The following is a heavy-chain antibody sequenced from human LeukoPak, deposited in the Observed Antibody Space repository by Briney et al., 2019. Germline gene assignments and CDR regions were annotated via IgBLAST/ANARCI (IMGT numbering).Heavy chain of an antibody. J-gene: IGHJ4*02. CDR3: AKRPYSGSYSDY. CDR2: ISYDGSNK. D-gene: IGHD1-26*01. CDR1: GFTFSSYG. V-gene: IGHV3-30*18. Sequence: GGSLRLSCAASGFTFSSYGMHWVRQAPGKGLEWVAVISYDGSNKYYADSVKGRSTISRDNSKNTLYLQMNSLRAEDTAVYYCAKRPYSGSYSDYWGQGTLVAVSS.